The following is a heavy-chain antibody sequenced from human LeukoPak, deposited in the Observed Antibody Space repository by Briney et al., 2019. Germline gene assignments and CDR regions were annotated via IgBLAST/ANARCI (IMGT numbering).Heavy chain of an antibody. CDR2: TNGDGRET. Sequence: GGSLRLSCAVSGFTFHSYWMSWVRQAPGKGLEWVANTNGDGRETHYVDTVKGRCTISRDNAINTLYLQMDSLRVEDTAVYYCARSSDKGTVDYWGRGTLVTVSS. CDR1: GFTFHSYW. J-gene: IGHJ4*02. CDR3: ARSSDKGTVDY. V-gene: IGHV3-7*01. D-gene: IGHD2-15*01.